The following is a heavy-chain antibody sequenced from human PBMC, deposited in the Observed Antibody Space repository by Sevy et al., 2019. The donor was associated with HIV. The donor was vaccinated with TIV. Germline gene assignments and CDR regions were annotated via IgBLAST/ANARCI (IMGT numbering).Heavy chain of an antibody. D-gene: IGHD3-10*01. CDR1: GFTFSSYG. J-gene: IGHJ6*03. CDR3: ATRKSGDYYYYFYMDV. CDR2: IWYDGSNK. Sequence: GGSLRLSCAASGFTFSSYGMHWVRQAPGKGLEWVAVIWYDGSNKYYADSVKGRFTISRDNSKNTLFLQMSSLRAEDTAVYYCATRKSGDYYYYFYMDVWGKGTTVTVSS. V-gene: IGHV3-33*08.